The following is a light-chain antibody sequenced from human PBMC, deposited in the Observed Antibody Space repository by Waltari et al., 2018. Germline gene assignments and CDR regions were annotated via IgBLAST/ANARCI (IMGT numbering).Light chain of an antibody. CDR3: QQYYSTPPT. V-gene: IGKV4-1*01. Sequence: DLVMTQSPDSLAVSLGARATINSKSSQSVLYSSNNKNYLAWYQQKPGQPPKLLIYWASTRESGVPDRFSGSGSGTDFTLTISSLQAEDVAVYYCQQYYSTPPTFGQGTKVEIK. J-gene: IGKJ1*01. CDR1: QSVLYSSNNKNY. CDR2: WAS.